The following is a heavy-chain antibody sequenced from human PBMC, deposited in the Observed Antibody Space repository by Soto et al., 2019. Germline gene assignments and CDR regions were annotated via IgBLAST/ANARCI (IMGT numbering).Heavy chain of an antibody. CDR2: IFHTGFT. J-gene: IGHJ5*02. CDR3: ARGGVYNSNPETWFDT. CDR1: GYSISSGFY. D-gene: IGHD1-20*01. Sequence: PSETPSLTCAVSGYSISSGFYWGWIRQSPGRGLEWFGNIFHTGFTYYNPSLKSRVTISVDKSKNQISLELASVTAADTAVYYCARGGVYNSNPETWFDTWGQGTQVTVSS. V-gene: IGHV4-38-2*01.